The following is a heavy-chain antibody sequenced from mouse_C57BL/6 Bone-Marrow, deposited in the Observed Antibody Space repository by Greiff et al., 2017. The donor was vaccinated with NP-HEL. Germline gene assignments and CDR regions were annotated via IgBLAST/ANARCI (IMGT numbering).Heavy chain of an antibody. V-gene: IGHV1-59*01. CDR1: GYTFTSYW. J-gene: IGHJ3*01. CDR3: ARRPGTTCSIYLFAY. CDR2: IDPSDSYT. Sequence: QVQLQQPGAELVRPGTSVKLSCKASGYTFTSYWMHWVKQRPGQGLEWIGVIDPSDSYTKYNPKFKGKATLTVDTSSSTAYMQLSSLTSEDSAVYYCARRPGTTCSIYLFAYWGQGTLVTVSA. D-gene: IGHD1-1*01.